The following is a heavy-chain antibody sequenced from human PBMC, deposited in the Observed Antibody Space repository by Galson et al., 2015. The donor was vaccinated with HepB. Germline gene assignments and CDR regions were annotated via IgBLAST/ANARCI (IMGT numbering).Heavy chain of an antibody. CDR1: GSAFTYYA. V-gene: IGHV3-23*01. CDR2: ISSIGGGI. CDR3: AKATNTGITWSGGYGLDV. J-gene: IGHJ6*02. D-gene: IGHD3-10*01. Sequence: SLRLSCAASGSAFTYYAMTWVRQVPGKGLEWASVISSIGGGIHYADSVRGRFTISRDNSRNTLYLEMNSLRVEDTAVYYCAKATNTGITWSGGYGLDVWGQGTTVTVSS.